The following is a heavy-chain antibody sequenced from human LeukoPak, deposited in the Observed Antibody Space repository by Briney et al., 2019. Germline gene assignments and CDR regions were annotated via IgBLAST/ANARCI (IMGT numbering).Heavy chain of an antibody. Sequence: PSETLSLTCTVSGGSISSSSYYWGWLRQPPGKGLEWIGNIYYSGSTYYNPSLKSRVTISVDTSKTHFSLKLSSVTAADTAVYYCASGISSSYYGSGSLFDYWGQGTLVSVSS. CDR1: GGSISSSSYY. CDR3: ASGISSSYYGSGSLFDY. J-gene: IGHJ4*02. CDR2: IYYSGST. V-gene: IGHV4-39*02. D-gene: IGHD3-10*01.